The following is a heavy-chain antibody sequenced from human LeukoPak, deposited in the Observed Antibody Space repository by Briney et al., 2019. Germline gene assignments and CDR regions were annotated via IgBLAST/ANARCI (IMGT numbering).Heavy chain of an antibody. CDR3: ARDIISSGWYGIDY. V-gene: IGHV3-23*01. CDR1: GVTLSSYA. D-gene: IGHD6-19*01. Sequence: GGSLRLSCAASGVTLSSYAMSWARQAPGKGLEWVSGISSSGSGGNTYYADSVKGRFTISRDNAKNSLYLQMNSLRAEDTAVYYCARDIISSGWYGIDYWGQGTLVTVSS. J-gene: IGHJ4*02. CDR2: ISSSGSGGNT.